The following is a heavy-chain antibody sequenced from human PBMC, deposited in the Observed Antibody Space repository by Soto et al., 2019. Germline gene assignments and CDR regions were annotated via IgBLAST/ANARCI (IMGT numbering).Heavy chain of an antibody. V-gene: IGHV4-39*01. J-gene: IGHJ3*02. Sequence: SETLSLTCTVSGGSISSSSYYWGWIRQPPGKGLEWIGSIYYSGSTYYNPSLKSRVTISVDTSKNQFSLKLSSVTAADTAVYYCALRYNYVWGSYLREDAFDIWGQGTMVTVSS. CDR3: ALRYNYVWGSYLREDAFDI. D-gene: IGHD3-16*02. CDR1: GGSISSSSYY. CDR2: IYYSGST.